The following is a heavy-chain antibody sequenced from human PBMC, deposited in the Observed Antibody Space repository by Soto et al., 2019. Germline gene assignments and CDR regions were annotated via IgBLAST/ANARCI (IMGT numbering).Heavy chain of an antibody. CDR2: IIPISGTA. CDR1: GGTFSSYA. Sequence: QVQLVESGAEVKKPGSSVKVSCKASGGTFSSYAISWVRQAPGQGLEWMGGIIPISGTANYAQKFQGRVTSTADEPTSTAYRELSSLRSEDTAVYYCARDDCGESGNGMDVWGQGTTVTVSS. CDR3: ARDDCGESGNGMDV. V-gene: IGHV1-69*12. D-gene: IGHD4-17*01. J-gene: IGHJ6*02.